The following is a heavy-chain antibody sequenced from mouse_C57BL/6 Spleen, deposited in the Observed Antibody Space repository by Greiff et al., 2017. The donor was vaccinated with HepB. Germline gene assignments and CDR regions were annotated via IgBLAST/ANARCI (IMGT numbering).Heavy chain of an antibody. CDR3: ARQLPGDY. Sequence: EVQLQQSGPELVKPGASVKISCKASGYTFTDYYMNWVKQSHGKSLEWIGDINPNNGGTSYNQKFKGKATLTVDKSSSTAYMELRSLTSEDSAVYYCARQLPGDYWGQGTTLTVSS. V-gene: IGHV1-26*01. J-gene: IGHJ2*01. D-gene: IGHD1-1*01. CDR2: INPNNGGT. CDR1: GYTFTDYY.